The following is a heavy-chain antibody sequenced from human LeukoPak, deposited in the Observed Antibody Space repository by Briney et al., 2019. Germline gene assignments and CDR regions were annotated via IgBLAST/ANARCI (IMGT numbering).Heavy chain of an antibody. V-gene: IGHV4-59*01. CDR2: IYYSGST. CDR1: GGSISSYY. J-gene: IGHJ4*02. Sequence: SETLSLTCTVSGGSISSYYWSWIRQPPGKALEWIGYIYYSGSTNYNPSLKSRVTISVDTSKNQFSLKLSSVTAADTAVYYCASLRDTMVRGVFDYWGQGTLVTVSS. D-gene: IGHD3-10*01. CDR3: ASLRDTMVRGVFDY.